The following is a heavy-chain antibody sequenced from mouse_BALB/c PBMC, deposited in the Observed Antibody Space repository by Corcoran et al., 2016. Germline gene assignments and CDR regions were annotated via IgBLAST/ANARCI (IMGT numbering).Heavy chain of an antibody. CDR1: GFNIKDNY. V-gene: IGHV14-3*02. CDR2: IDPANGNT. CDR3: ANCYWYFDV. J-gene: IGHJ1*01. Sequence: EVQLQQSGAELVKPGASVKLSCIASGFNIKDNYMHWVKQRPEQGLEWIGRIDPANGNTKYDPKFQGKATITADTSSNTAYLQLSSLTSEDTAVYYCANCYWYFDVWGAGTTFTVSS.